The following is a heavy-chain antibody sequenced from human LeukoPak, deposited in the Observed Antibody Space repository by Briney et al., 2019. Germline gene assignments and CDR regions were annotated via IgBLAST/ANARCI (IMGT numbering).Heavy chain of an antibody. V-gene: IGHV1-46*01. Sequence: SVKVSCKASGYTFSSYYMHWVRQAPGQGLEWMGIINPSGCSTTCAQKFQGRVTMTRETSTRTVYMELSSLTSEYTAVYYCARDPWDYDSSGYYYDCWGQGTLVTVSS. CDR1: GYTFSSYY. CDR2: INPSGCST. D-gene: IGHD3-22*01. CDR3: ARDPWDYDSSGYYYDC. J-gene: IGHJ4*02.